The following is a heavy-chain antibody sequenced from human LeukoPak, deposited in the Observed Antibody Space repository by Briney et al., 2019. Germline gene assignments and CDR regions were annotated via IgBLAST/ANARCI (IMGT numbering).Heavy chain of an antibody. Sequence: GGSLRLSCVASGFTFSSYGMHWVRQAPGKGLEWVAVISYDGSNKYYADSVKGRFTISRDNSKNTLYLQVNSLRTEDTAVYYCAKDWGYSGYWFDYWGQGTLVTVSS. V-gene: IGHV3-30*18. J-gene: IGHJ4*02. CDR2: ISYDGSNK. CDR3: AKDWGYSGYWFDY. CDR1: GFTFSSYG. D-gene: IGHD5-12*01.